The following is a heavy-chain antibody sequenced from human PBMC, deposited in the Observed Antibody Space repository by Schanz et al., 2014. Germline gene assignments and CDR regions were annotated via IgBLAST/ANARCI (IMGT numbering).Heavy chain of an antibody. CDR2: ISPYNGNT. J-gene: IGHJ6*03. V-gene: IGHV1-18*01. CDR3: ARLGTGMAVAGSVIDSYYYYMDV. Sequence: QVQLVQSGAEVKKPGASVKVSCKASGYTFTSHGISWVRQAPGQGLEWMGWISPYNGNTNYAQKLQGRVTMTADTSTSTAYMELSSLRSEDTAVYYCARLGTGMAVAGSVIDSYYYYMDVWGEGTTVTVSS. D-gene: IGHD6-19*01. CDR1: GYTFTSHG.